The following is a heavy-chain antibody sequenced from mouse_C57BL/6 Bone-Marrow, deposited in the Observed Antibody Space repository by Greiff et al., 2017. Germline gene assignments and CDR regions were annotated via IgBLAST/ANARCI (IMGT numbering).Heavy chain of an antibody. CDR3: ARDDGYRTFAMDY. CDR2: ISYDGSN. V-gene: IGHV3-6*01. D-gene: IGHD2-3*01. Sequence: ESGPGLVKPSQSLSLTCSVTGYSITSGYYWNWIRQFPGNKLEWMGYISYDGSNNYNPSLKNRISITRDTSKNQFFLKLNSVTTEDTATYYCARDDGYRTFAMDYWGQGTSVTVSS. CDR1: GYSITSGYY. J-gene: IGHJ4*01.